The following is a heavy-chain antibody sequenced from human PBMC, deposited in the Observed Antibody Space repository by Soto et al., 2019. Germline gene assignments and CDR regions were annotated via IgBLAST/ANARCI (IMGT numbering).Heavy chain of an antibody. V-gene: IGHV3-74*01. CDR3: TTAFEY. CDR2: IDGVGTGT. CDR1: GFTFTNYW. Sequence: EVQLVQSGGGSVQPGGSLRLSCAASGFTFTNYWMHWVRQVPGKGLVWVSRIDGVGTGTSYSDSVRGRFTISRDNAENMLYLQMNSLRAEDTAVYYCTTAFEYWGQGTLVTVSS. J-gene: IGHJ4*02.